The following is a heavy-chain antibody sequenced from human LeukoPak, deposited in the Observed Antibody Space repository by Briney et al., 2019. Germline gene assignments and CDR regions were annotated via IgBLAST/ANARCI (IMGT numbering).Heavy chain of an antibody. D-gene: IGHD6-25*01. CDR3: ARDRYSSGHYYYYMDV. J-gene: IGHJ6*03. V-gene: IGHV1-18*04. CDR2: ISAYNGNT. CDR1: GYTFTGYY. Sequence: ASVKVSCKASGYTFTGYYMHWVRQAPGQGLEWMGWISAYNGNTNYAQKLQGRVTMTTDTSTSTAYMELRSLRSDDTAVYYCARDRYSSGHYYYYMDVWGKGTTVTVSS.